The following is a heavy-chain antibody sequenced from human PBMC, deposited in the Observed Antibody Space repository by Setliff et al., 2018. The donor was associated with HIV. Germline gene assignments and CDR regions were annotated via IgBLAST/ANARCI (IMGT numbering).Heavy chain of an antibody. Sequence: SETLSLTCTVSGGSITRTPYYWGWIRQPPGKGLEWIGSIHHSGTAYDNPSLKSRVTISVDTSKNKFSPRLTSVTAADTAVYYCARAPPGIQNDAFDVWGQGTMVTVS. V-gene: IGHV4-39*07. CDR3: ARAPPGIQNDAFDV. CDR2: IHHSGTA. J-gene: IGHJ3*01. CDR1: GGSITRTPYY.